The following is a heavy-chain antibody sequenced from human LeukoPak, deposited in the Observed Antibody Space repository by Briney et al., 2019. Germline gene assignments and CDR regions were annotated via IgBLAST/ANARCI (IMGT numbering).Heavy chain of an antibody. D-gene: IGHD3-3*01. J-gene: IGHJ5*02. Sequence: PSETLSLTCTVSGGSISGGSYYWGWIRQSPGKGLEWIGSLDSTGSSYWNTSLKSRVTMSVDTSKNEFSLRLSSVTAPDTAVYYCARHRRYDLSTYSLTNWFDPWGQGTLVIISS. CDR2: LDSTGSS. V-gene: IGHV4-39*01. CDR1: GGSISGGSYY. CDR3: ARHRRYDLSTYSLTNWFDP.